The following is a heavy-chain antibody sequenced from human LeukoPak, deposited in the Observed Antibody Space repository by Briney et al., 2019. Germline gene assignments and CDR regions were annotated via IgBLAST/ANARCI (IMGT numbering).Heavy chain of an antibody. CDR3: TRDGPMMSNYDILTGEDY. J-gene: IGHJ4*02. V-gene: IGHV3-49*03. Sequence: GGSLRLSCTASGFTFGDYAMSWFRQAPGKGLGWVGFIRSKAYGGTTEYAASVKGRFTISRDDSKSIAYLQMNSLKTEDTAVYYCTRDGPMMSNYDILTGEDYWGQGTLVTVSS. CDR2: IRSKAYGGTT. CDR1: GFTFGDYA. D-gene: IGHD3-9*01.